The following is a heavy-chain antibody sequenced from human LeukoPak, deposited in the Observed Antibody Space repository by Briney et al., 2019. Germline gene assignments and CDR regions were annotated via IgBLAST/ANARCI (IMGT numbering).Heavy chain of an antibody. CDR1: GFTFSSYG. J-gene: IGHJ5*02. V-gene: IGHV3-33*06. CDR3: AKSLYRRATTVTTSWFDP. CDR2: IWYDGSNK. D-gene: IGHD4-17*01. Sequence: GGSLRLSCAASGFTFSSYGMHWVRQAPGKGLEWVAVIWYDGSNKYYADSVKGRFTIPRDNSKNTLYLQMNSLRAEDTAVYYCAKSLYRRATTVTTSWFDPWGQGTLVTVSS.